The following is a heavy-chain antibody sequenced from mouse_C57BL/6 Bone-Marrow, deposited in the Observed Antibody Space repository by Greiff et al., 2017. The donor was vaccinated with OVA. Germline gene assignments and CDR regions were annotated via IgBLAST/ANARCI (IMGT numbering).Heavy chain of an antibody. D-gene: IGHD2-2*01. V-gene: IGHV1-72*01. CDR1: GYTFTSYW. CDR2: IDPNSGGT. J-gene: IGHJ2*01. CDR3: ARGGLRGGYYFDY. Sequence: VQLQQPGAELVKPGASVKLSCKASGYTFTSYWMHWVKQRPGRGLEWIGRIDPNSGGTKYNEKFKSKATLTVDKPSSTAYMQISSLTSEDSAVYYCARGGLRGGYYFDYWGQGTTLTVSS.